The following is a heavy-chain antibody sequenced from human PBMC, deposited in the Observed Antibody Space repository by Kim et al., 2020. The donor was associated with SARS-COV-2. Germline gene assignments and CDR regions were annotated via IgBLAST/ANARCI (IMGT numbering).Heavy chain of an antibody. CDR1: GDSITSVGYY. CDR3: ARTARRYFGSVDSFNV. J-gene: IGHJ3*01. D-gene: IGHD1-1*01. Sequence: SETLSLTCTVSGDSITSVGYYWSCLRQYPGKGPEWIVYIFYSGNTYYKPSIRSRIAISRETTKNQFSLRLISVTAADAAIYYCARTARRYFGSVDSFNV. CDR2: IFYSGNT. V-gene: IGHV4-31*03.